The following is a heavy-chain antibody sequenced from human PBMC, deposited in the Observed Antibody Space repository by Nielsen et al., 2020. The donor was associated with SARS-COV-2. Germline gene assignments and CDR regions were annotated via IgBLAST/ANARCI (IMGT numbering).Heavy chain of an antibody. CDR3: ARGDLVVVPSPILGLGPFFYYFYLDV. D-gene: IGHD2-2*01. CDR2: VSHSGSI. J-gene: IGHJ6*03. Sequence: SETLSLTCAVSGGSVSSNDWWTWVRQSPGKGPEWIGEVSHSGSINYNPSLKSRVTLSMDKSKRQFSLRLTSVSAADTAVYFCARGDLVVVPSPILGLGPFFYYFYLDVWGKGTTVIVSS. V-gene: IGHV4-4*02. CDR1: GGSVSSNDW.